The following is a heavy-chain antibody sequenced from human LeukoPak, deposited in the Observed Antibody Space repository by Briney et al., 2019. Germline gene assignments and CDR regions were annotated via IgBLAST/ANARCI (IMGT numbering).Heavy chain of an antibody. Sequence: GGSLRLSCAASGFTFSNAWMNWVRQAPGKGLEWVGRIKSKTDGGTTDYAAPVKGRFTISRDDSKNTLYLQMNGLKTEDTAVYYCTTVFSQWLVLVDPWGQGTLVTVSS. V-gene: IGHV3-15*07. D-gene: IGHD6-19*01. J-gene: IGHJ5*02. CDR3: TTVFSQWLVLVDP. CDR1: GFTFSNAW. CDR2: IKSKTDGGTT.